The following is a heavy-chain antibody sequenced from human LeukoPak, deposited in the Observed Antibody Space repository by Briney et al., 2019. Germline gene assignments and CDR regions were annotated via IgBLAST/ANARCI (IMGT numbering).Heavy chain of an antibody. J-gene: IGHJ4*02. D-gene: IGHD6-6*01. CDR3: ASGLVDSYCVAGRPFDY. Sequence: GASVKVSCKASGGTFSSYAISWVRQAPGQGLEWMGGIIPICGTASYAQKFQGRVTITADKSTSTAYMELSSLRSEDTAVYYCASGLVDSYCVAGRPFDYWGQGTLVTVSS. CDR2: IIPICGTA. CDR1: GGTFSSYA. V-gene: IGHV1-69*06.